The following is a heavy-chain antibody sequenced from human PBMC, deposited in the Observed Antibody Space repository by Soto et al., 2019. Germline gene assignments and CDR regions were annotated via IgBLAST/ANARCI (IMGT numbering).Heavy chain of an antibody. CDR3: ATRDDAVTFHY. Sequence: EVHLVESGGGLVKPGGSLRLSCAASGFTFSTYTMNWVRQAPGKGLEWVSSISSSSRYIYYADSVKGRFTISRDNAKNSLYLQMYSLRAEDTAVYYCATRDDAVTFHYCGQGTLVTVSS. D-gene: IGHD4-17*01. CDR1: GFTFSTYT. V-gene: IGHV3-21*01. CDR2: ISSSSRYI. J-gene: IGHJ4*02.